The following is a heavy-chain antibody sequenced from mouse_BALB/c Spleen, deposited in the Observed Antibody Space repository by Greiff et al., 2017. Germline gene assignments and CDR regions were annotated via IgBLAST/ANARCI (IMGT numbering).Heavy chain of an antibody. D-gene: IGHD2-1*01. J-gene: IGHJ4*01. CDR3: ARYGNYVELGAMDY. CDR1: GDSITSGY. CDR2: ISYSGST. Sequence: DVMLVESGPSLVKPSQTLSLTCSVTGDSITSGYWNWIRKFPGNKLEYMGYISYSGSTYYNPSLKSRISITRDTSKNQYYLQLNSVTTEDTATYYCARYGNYVELGAMDYWGQGTSVTVSS. V-gene: IGHV3-8*02.